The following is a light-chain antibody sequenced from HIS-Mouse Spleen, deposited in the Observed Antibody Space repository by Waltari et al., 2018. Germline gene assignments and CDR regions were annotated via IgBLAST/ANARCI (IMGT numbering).Light chain of an antibody. CDR2: ADS. J-gene: IGLJ1*01. V-gene: IGLV3-21*03. CDR1: NIGSKS. CDR3: QVWDSSSDHPYV. Sequence: SYVLTQPPSVSVAPVKTARITCGGNNIGSKSGHWYQQKPGQAPVLVVYADSDRPSGIPERFSGSNSGNTATLTISRVEAGDEADYYCQVWDSSSDHPYVFGTGTKVTVL.